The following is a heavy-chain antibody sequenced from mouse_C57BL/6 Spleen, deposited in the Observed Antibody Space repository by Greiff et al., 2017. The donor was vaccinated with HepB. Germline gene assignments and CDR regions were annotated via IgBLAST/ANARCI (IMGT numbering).Heavy chain of an antibody. CDR3: AREDYGNYVGYFDV. D-gene: IGHD2-1*01. CDR1: GYTFTSYW. V-gene: IGHV1-52*01. CDR2: IDPSDSET. Sequence: VQLQQPGAELVRPGSSVKLSCKASGYTFTSYWMHWVKQRPIQGLEWIGNIDPSDSETHYNQKFKDKATLTVDKSSSTAYMQLSSLTSEDSAVYYCAREDYGNYVGYFDVWGTGTTVTVSS. J-gene: IGHJ1*03.